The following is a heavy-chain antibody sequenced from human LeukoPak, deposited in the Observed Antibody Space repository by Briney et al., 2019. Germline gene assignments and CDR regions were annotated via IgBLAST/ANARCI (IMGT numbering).Heavy chain of an antibody. J-gene: IGHJ4*02. V-gene: IGHV1-2*04. Sequence: APVKVSCKASGYTFTGYYMYWVRQAPGQGLEWMGWINPNSGGTNYAQKFQGWVTMTRDTSISTAYMELSRLRSADTAVYYCARDQGSGSYGNFDYWGQGTLVTVSS. CDR2: INPNSGGT. CDR1: GYTFTGYY. D-gene: IGHD1-26*01. CDR3: ARDQGSGSYGNFDY.